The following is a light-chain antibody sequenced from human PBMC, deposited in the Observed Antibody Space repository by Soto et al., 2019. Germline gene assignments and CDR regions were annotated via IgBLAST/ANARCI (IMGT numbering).Light chain of an antibody. CDR3: QQYNNWPPT. CDR2: GAS. Sequence: ERVLMQSPATLSVSTGERATLSCRASQSVNSALAWYQQKPGQVPRLLIYGASTRATGIPARFSGSGSGTEFTLTISSLQSEDFAVYYCQQYNNWPPTFGQGTKVDIK. V-gene: IGKV3-15*01. CDR1: QSVNSA. J-gene: IGKJ1*01.